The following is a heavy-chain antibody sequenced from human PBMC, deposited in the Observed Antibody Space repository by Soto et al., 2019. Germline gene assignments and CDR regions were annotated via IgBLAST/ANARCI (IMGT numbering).Heavy chain of an antibody. CDR3: ARGLPAANGHKGSGVGFDP. CDR1: GFTVSSNY. D-gene: IGHD2-2*01. J-gene: IGHJ5*02. Sequence: GGSLRLSCAASGFTVSSNYMSWVRQAPGKGLEWVSVIYNGGSTYYADSVKGPFTISRDKSKNTLYLQMNSLRAEYTAGYYCARGLPAANGHKGSGVGFDPWGQGTLVTVSS. CDR2: IYNGGST. V-gene: IGHV3-53*01.